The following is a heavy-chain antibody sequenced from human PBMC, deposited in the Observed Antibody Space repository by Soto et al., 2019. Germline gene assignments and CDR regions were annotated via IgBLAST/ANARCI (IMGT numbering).Heavy chain of an antibody. J-gene: IGHJ5*01. CDR1: GGSISSYY. V-gene: IGHV4-59*01. CDR3: ARGLAADDS. Sequence: SETLSLTCTVSGGSISSYYWSWIRQPPGKGLEWIGYIYYSGSTTYNPSLQSRVTISVDTSKNQFSLKLSSVTAADTAVYYCARGLAADDSWGQGTLVTVSS. D-gene: IGHD3-22*01. CDR2: IYYSGST.